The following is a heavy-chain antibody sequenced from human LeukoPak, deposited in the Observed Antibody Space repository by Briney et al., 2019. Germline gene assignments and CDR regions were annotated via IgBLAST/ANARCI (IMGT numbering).Heavy chain of an antibody. CDR1: GFTFSSYG. D-gene: IGHD6-13*01. V-gene: IGHV3-30*02. CDR3: AKRTIAAAGRNWFDP. J-gene: IGHJ5*02. CDR2: IRYDGSNK. Sequence: GGSLRLSCAASGFTFSSYGMHWVRQAPGKGLEWVAFIRYDGSNKYYADSVKGRFTISRDNSKNTLYLQMNSLRAEDTAVYYCAKRTIAAAGRNWFDPWGQGTLVTVSS.